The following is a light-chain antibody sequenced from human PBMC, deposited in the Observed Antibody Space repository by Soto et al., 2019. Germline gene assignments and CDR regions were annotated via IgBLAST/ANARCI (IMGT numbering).Light chain of an antibody. V-gene: IGLV2-14*01. CDR3: CLYTGSTGDV. Sequence: QSALTQPASVSGSPGQSITISCTGTSSDVGGYDYVSWYQQHPLKAPKLIIYEVTNRPSGVSSRFSGSKSGNTASLTISGLQAEDEADYYCCLYTGSTGDVFGTGTKVTVL. J-gene: IGLJ1*01. CDR1: SSDVGGYDY. CDR2: EVT.